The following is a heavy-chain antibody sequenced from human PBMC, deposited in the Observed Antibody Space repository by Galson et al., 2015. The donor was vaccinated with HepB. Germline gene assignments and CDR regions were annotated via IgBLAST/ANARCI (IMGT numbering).Heavy chain of an antibody. CDR1: GFTFSSYW. CDR2: IKQDGSEK. CDR3: ARGLGSHPGLNYFDY. V-gene: IGHV3-7*03. J-gene: IGHJ4*02. Sequence: SLRLSCAASGFTFSSYWMSWVRQAPGKGLEWVANIKQDGSEKYYVDSVKGRFTISRDNAKNSLYLQMNSLRAEDTAVYYCARGLGSHPGLNYFDYWGQGTLVTVSS. D-gene: IGHD7-27*01.